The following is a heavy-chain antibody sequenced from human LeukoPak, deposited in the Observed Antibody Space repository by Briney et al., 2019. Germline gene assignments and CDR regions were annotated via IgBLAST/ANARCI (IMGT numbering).Heavy chain of an antibody. CDR3: ARERYYDSSGSFDY. CDR2: ISSSSSYI. D-gene: IGHD3-22*01. CDR1: GFTVSSNY. Sequence: GGSLRLSCAASGFTVSSNYMSWVRQAPGKGLEWVSSISSSSSYIYYADSVKGRFTISRDNAKNSLYLQMNSLRAEDTAVYYCARERYYDSSGSFDYWGQGTLVTVSS. V-gene: IGHV3-21*01. J-gene: IGHJ4*02.